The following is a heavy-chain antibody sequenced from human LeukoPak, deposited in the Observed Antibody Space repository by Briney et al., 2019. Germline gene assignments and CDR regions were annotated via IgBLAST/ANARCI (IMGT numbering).Heavy chain of an antibody. D-gene: IGHD3-10*01. CDR2: IYYSGST. Sequence: SETLSLTCTVSVGSISRYYWSWIRQPPAKGLEWIGYIYYSGSTNYNLPLQSRVTISVDTSKNQFFLKLSSVTAADTAVYYCARGGNMVRGVIRGYYYMDVWGKGNTVTISS. CDR1: VGSISRYY. V-gene: IGHV4-59*01. CDR3: ARGGNMVRGVIRGYYYMDV. J-gene: IGHJ6*03.